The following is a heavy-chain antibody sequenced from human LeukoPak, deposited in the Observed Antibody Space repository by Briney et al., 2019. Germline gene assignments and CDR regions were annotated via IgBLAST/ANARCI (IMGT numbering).Heavy chain of an antibody. V-gene: IGHV4-39*01. J-gene: IGHJ4*02. CDR2: IHYSGNT. Sequence: PSETLSLTCTVSGGSISSSYYYWGWIRQPPGKGLEWIGGIHYSGNTYYNPSLKSRVTISVDTSKNQFSLKLSSVTAADTAVYYCARLGAGPTYYDFWSGYSSFYFDYWGQGTLVTVSS. D-gene: IGHD3-3*01. CDR1: GGSISSSYYY. CDR3: ARLGAGPTYYDFWSGYSSFYFDY.